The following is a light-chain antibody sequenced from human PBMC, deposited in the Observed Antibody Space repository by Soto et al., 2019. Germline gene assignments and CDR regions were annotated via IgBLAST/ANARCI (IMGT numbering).Light chain of an antibody. CDR1: SSDVGGYNY. Sequence: QSVLTQPASGSGSPGQSITISCTGTSSDVGGYNYVSWYQHHPGKVPQLMIYDVSNRPSGVSNRFSGSKSGNTASLTISGLQAEHEADYYCSSYTSSNTYVFGTGTKVTV. CDR2: DVS. J-gene: IGLJ1*01. CDR3: SSYTSSNTYV. V-gene: IGLV2-14*03.